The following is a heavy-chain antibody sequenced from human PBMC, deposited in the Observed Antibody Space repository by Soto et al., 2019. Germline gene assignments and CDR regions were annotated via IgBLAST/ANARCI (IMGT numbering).Heavy chain of an antibody. CDR2: IKSKTDGGTI. V-gene: IGHV3-15*01. CDR1: GFTFSNAW. D-gene: IGHD6-6*01. Sequence: GGSLRLSCAASGFTFSNAWMSWVRQAPGKGLEWVGRIKSKTDGGTIDYAAPVKGRFTISRDDSKNTLYLQMNSLKTEDTAVYYCTIPPKSYSSSYYFDYWGQGTLVTVSS. CDR3: TIPPKSYSSSYYFDY. J-gene: IGHJ4*02.